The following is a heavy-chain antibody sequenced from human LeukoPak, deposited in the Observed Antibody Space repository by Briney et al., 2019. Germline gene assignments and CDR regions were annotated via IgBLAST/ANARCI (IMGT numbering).Heavy chain of an antibody. J-gene: IGHJ5*02. D-gene: IGHD1-26*01. Sequence: GGSLRLSCAVSGLTFRQYAMSWVRQAPGMGLEWVSLIGGDGVNTFYADSVKGRFTISRDNPKNTLFLQMNSLRAEDSAVYYCAKGISGSSPYNWFDPWGQVTLVTVSS. CDR1: GLTFRQYA. CDR2: IGGDGVNT. CDR3: AKGISGSSPYNWFDP. V-gene: IGHV3-23*01.